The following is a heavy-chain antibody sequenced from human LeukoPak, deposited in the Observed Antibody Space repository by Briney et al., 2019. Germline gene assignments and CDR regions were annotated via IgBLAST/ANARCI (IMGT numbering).Heavy chain of an antibody. CDR2: ISSSGSTI. J-gene: IGHJ4*02. D-gene: IGHD6-13*01. CDR3: ARAAGIIWSLIDY. V-gene: IGHV3-48*03. CDR1: GFTFRSSE. Sequence: GGSLRLSCAASGFTFRSSEMNWVRQAPGKGLEWVSYISSSGSTIYYADSVKGRFTISRDNAKNSLYLQMNSLRAEDTALYYCARAAGIIWSLIDYWGQGTLVTVSS.